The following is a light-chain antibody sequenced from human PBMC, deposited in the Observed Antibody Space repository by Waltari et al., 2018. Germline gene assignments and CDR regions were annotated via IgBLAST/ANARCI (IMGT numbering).Light chain of an antibody. CDR1: KIESKS. CDR3: QVWDDSNNSGV. J-gene: IGLJ2*01. CDR2: YDS. V-gene: IGLV3-21*04. Sequence: SYVLTPTPSVSLAPGQTAIITCGGDKIESKSGPWYTLQPGQATVLVMLYDSDRPPGIPDRCSGSNSGNTATLTISRVEDDDEADYFCQVWDDSNNSGVFGGGTKLTVL.